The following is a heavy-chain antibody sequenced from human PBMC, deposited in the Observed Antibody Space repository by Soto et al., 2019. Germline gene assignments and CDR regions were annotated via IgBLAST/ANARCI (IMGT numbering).Heavy chain of an antibody. CDR1: GFTFSIYS. D-gene: IGHD3-10*01. V-gene: IGHV3-48*02. CDR2: ISSSSSTI. Sequence: PGGSLRLSCAASGFTFSIYSMNWVRQAPGKGLEWVSYISSSSSTIYYADSVKGRFTISRDNAKNSLYLQMNSLRDEDTAVYYCARDFTAPGGYYYGMDVWGQGTTVTVSS. J-gene: IGHJ6*02. CDR3: ARDFTAPGGYYYGMDV.